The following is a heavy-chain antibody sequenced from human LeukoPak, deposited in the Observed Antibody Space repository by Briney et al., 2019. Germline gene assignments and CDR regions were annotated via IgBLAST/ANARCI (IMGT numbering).Heavy chain of an antibody. D-gene: IGHD5-18*01. V-gene: IGHV3-21*01. J-gene: IGHJ4*02. CDR3: ARGGPSRHSSGY. CDR1: GFTFSTYS. CDR2: ISSSGSYI. Sequence: PGGSLRLSCAASGFTFSTYSMSWVRQAPGKGLEWGSSISSSGSYIYYADSVKGRFTISRDNAKNSLYLQMNSLRAEDTAVYYCARGGPSRHSSGYWGQGTLVTVSS.